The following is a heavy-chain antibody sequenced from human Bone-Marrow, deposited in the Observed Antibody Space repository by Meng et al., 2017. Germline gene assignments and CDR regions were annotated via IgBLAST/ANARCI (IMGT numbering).Heavy chain of an antibody. V-gene: IGHV3-53*01. CDR2: IYSGGTT. D-gene: IGHD3-16*01. J-gene: IGHJ3*02. CDR1: GVTVSSNF. CDR3: AGGGAGPFDI. Sequence: GESLKISCAASGVTVSSNFMSWVRQAPGKGLEWVSVIYSGGTTYYADSVKGRFTVSRDNSRNTLYLQMNSLRAEDAAVYYCAGGGAGPFDIWGQGTMVTVSS.